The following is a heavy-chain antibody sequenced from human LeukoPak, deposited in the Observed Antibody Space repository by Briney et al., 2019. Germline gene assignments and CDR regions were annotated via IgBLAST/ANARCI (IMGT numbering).Heavy chain of an antibody. V-gene: IGHV4-61*08. CDR3: ARLKVEGFRFDY. CDR1: GGSISSGGYY. Sequence: TPSETLSLTCTVSGGSISSGGYYWSWIRQPPGKELEWIGYIYYSGSTNYNPSLKSRVTISVDTSKNQFSPKLSSVTAADTAVYYCARLKVEGFRFDYWGQGTLVTVSS. J-gene: IGHJ4*02. CDR2: IYYSGST.